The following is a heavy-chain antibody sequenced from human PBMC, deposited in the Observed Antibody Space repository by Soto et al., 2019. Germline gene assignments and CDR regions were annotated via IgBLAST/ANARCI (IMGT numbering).Heavy chain of an antibody. Sequence: KESGPTLVKPTQTLTLTCTFSGFSLSTSAEGVGWIRQPPGKALEWLALIYWDGDERYSPSLKSRLTITKDTSENQVVLTMTNMDPADTATYSCAHGSCTSADCYPNPYLDYWGQGILVTVSS. D-gene: IGHD2-2*01. CDR1: GFSLSTSAEG. CDR2: IYWDGDE. J-gene: IGHJ4*02. CDR3: AHGSCTSADCYPNPYLDY. V-gene: IGHV2-5*02.